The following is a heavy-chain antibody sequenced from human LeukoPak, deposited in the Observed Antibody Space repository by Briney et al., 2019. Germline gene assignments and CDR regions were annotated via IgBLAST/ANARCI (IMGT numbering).Heavy chain of an antibody. CDR1: GFTFSSYA. Sequence: GGSLRLSCAASGFTFSSYAMHWVRQAPGKGLEYVSGINSNGGSTYYANSVKGRFTISRDNSKNTLCLQMGSLRADDMAVYYCARDLFHWGQGTLVTVSS. CDR3: ARDLFH. V-gene: IGHV3-64*01. J-gene: IGHJ4*02. CDR2: INSNGGST. D-gene: IGHD2-21*01.